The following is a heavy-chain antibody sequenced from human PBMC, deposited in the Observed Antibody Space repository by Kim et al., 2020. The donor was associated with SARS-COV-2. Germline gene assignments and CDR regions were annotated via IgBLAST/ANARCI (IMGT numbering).Heavy chain of an antibody. D-gene: IGHD2-15*01. CDR3: AASTGWWRIDY. J-gene: IGHJ4*02. V-gene: IGHV4-4*02. CDR2: IYHAGGA. CDR1: GISVTSATY. Sequence: SETLSLTCGVSGISVTSATYWTWVRQSPTQGLEWIGEIYHAGGATYNPSLNGRVSMSIDLSKNHLSLTLISVNAADTATYYCAASTGWWRIDYWGQATL.